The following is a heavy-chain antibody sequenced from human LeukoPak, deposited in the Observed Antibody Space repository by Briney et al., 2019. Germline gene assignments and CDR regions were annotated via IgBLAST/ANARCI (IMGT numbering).Heavy chain of an antibody. V-gene: IGHV3-23*01. CDR1: GFTFSSYA. CDR3: AKPARTDYVDY. J-gene: IGHJ4*02. CDR2: INGGGSST. D-gene: IGHD1-14*01. Sequence: PGGSLRLSCVASGFTFSSYAMNWVRQAPGKGLEWVSAINGGGSSTYYADSVKGRFTISRDNSKNTLYLQMNSLRAEGTAVYYCAKPARTDYVDYWGQGTLVTVSS.